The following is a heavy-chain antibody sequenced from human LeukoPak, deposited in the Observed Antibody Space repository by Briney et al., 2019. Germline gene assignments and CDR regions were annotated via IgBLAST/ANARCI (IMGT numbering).Heavy chain of an antibody. D-gene: IGHD3-3*01. Sequence: SGPTLVNPTQTLTLTCTFSGFSLSTSGMCVGWVRQPPGKALEWLALIDWDDDKYYSTSLKTRLTISKDTSKNQVVLTMTNMDPVDAATYYCARKRGGYDFWSGAPVYYYMDVWGKGTTVTVSS. V-gene: IGHV2-70*20. J-gene: IGHJ6*03. CDR1: GFSLSTSGMC. CDR2: IDWDDDK. CDR3: ARKRGGYDFWSGAPVYYYMDV.